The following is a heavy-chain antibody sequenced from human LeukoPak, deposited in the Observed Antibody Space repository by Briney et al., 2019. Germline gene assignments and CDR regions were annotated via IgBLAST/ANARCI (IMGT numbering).Heavy chain of an antibody. V-gene: IGHV1-69-2*01. Sequence: ASVKVSCKVSGYTFTDYYMHWVKQAPGKGLEWMGLVDPEDGETIYAEKFQGRVTITADTSTDTAYMELSSLRSEDTAVYYCATLEGNYYDSSGSIWGQGTLVTVSS. CDR2: VDPEDGET. CDR3: ATLEGNYYDSSGSI. D-gene: IGHD3-22*01. CDR1: GYTFTDYY. J-gene: IGHJ4*02.